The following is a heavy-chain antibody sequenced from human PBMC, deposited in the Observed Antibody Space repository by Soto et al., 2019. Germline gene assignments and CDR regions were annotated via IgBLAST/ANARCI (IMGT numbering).Heavy chain of an antibody. D-gene: IGHD6-19*01. J-gene: IGHJ4*02. Sequence: SETLSLTCTVSGGSISSSSYYWGWIRQPPGKGLEWIGSIYYSGSTYYNPSLKSRVTISVDTSKNHFSLKLSSVTAADTAMYYCARLVAVAANGILDYWGQGTLVTVSS. CDR3: ARLVAVAANGILDY. CDR2: IYYSGST. V-gene: IGHV4-39*02. CDR1: GGSISSSSYY.